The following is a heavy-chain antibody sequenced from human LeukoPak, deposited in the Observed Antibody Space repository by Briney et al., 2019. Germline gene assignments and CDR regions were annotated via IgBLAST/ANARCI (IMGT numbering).Heavy chain of an antibody. CDR1: GFTVSSNY. CDR3: ATALYCSSTNCYLDY. CDR2: IYSGGST. Sequence: PGGSLRLSCAASGFTVSSNYMSWVRQAPGKELEWVSAIYSGGSTYYADSVKGRFTISRDNSKNTLYLQMNSLRAEDTAVYYCATALYCSSTNCYLDYWGQGTLVTVSS. J-gene: IGHJ4*02. D-gene: IGHD2-2*01. V-gene: IGHV3-53*01.